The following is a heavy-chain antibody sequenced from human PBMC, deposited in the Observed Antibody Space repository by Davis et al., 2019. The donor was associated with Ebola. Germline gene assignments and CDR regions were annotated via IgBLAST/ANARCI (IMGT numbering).Heavy chain of an antibody. J-gene: IGHJ6*02. CDR3: ARLGKLWFGELLVRYYCGMDV. D-gene: IGHD3-10*01. CDR1: GFTFSNYA. CDR2: ISYDGNNE. V-gene: IGHV3-30-3*01. Sequence: GESLKISCAASGFTFSNYAMHWVRQAPGKGLEWVAVISYDGNNEYYADSVKGRFTISRDNSKNTLYLQMNSLRAEDTAVYYCARLGKLWFGELLVRYYCGMDVWGQGTTVTVSS.